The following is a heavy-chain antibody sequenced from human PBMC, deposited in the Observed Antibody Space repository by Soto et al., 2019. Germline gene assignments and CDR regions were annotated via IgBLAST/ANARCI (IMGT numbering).Heavy chain of an antibody. J-gene: IGHJ4*02. CDR2: IYYRGNT. Sequence: QLQLQESGPGLVKPSETLSLTCSVSGDSINSDKYYWGWISQPPGKVLEWIGSIYYRGNTYYNPSLQTQVTISLDKSKSQFSLKLTSVTAADSAVYFCARLEGLATISYSFAFLGQGALVTVSS. CDR3: ARLEGLATISYSFAF. D-gene: IGHD3-9*01. CDR1: GDSINSDKYY. V-gene: IGHV4-39*01.